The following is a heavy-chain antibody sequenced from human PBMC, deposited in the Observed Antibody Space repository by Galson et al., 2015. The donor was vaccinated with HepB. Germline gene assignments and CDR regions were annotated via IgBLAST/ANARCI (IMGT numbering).Heavy chain of an antibody. V-gene: IGHV3-30*04. Sequence: SLILSCAASGFTFTNYAMNWVRKAPGMGLDSYVVFSSHGDNEYYADSVKGRFTISRDNSENMVYLQMHSLRVEDTAVYYCARTFYFDYWGQGIVVTVSS. CDR2: FSSHGDNE. J-gene: IGHJ4*02. CDR3: ARTFYFDY. CDR1: GFTFTNYA.